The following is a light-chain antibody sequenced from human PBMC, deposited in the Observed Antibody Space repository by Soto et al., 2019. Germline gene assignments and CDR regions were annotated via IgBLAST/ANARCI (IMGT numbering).Light chain of an antibody. CDR3: QQYDNSPIT. CDR1: QSISSW. CDR2: DDS. J-gene: IGKJ5*01. V-gene: IGKV1-5*01. Sequence: DIQMTQSPSTLSASVGDSVTITCRASQSISSWLAWYQQKTGKAPHLLISDDSSRATGIPDRLSGTGSETDLTLTISRLEPEDFAVYYCQQYDNSPITCGQGTRLEIK.